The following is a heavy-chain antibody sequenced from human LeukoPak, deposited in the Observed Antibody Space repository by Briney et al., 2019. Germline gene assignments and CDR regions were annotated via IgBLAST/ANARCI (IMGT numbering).Heavy chain of an antibody. J-gene: IGHJ4*02. D-gene: IGHD5-18*01. CDR3: ATRGYSYGYPDY. CDR1: GYTLTELS. Sequence: ASVKVSCKVSGYTLTELSMHWVPQAPGKGLEWMGGFDPEDGETIYAQKFQGRVTMTEDTSTDTAYMGLSSLRSEDTAVYYCATRGYSYGYPDYWGQGTLVTVSS. CDR2: FDPEDGET. V-gene: IGHV1-24*01.